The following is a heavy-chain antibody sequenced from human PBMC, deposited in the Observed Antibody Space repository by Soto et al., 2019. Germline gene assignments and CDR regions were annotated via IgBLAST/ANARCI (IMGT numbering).Heavy chain of an antibody. CDR2: IIPMLEMA. J-gene: IGHJ6*02. CDR3: ARAGSGGEWRISSWGLDV. Sequence: QVQLVQSGAEVKKPGSSVKVSCKASGGTFSSFTLNWVRQAPGQGLEWMGRIIPMLEMANYAQKFQGRVTIPADKSTSTSSMELSSMRAEDTAVYYCARAGSGGEWRISSWGLDVWGQGTTVTVSS. CDR1: GGTFSSFT. V-gene: IGHV1-69*02. D-gene: IGHD3-10*01.